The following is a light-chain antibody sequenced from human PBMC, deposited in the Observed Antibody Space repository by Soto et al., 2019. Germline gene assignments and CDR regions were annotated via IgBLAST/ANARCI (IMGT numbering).Light chain of an antibody. J-gene: IGKJ1*01. Sequence: EIVLTQSPGTLSLSPGERATLSCKASQSVSSNLLAWYQQKPGQAPRLLIYGATNRATGIPGRFSGSGSGTDFTLTISRLEPEDFAVYYCQQYGSSPRTFGQGTKVDIK. CDR3: QQYGSSPRT. CDR1: QSVSSNL. CDR2: GAT. V-gene: IGKV3-20*01.